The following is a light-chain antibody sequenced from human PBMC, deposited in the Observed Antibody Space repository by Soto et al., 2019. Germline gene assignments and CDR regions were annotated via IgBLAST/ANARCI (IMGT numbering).Light chain of an antibody. J-gene: IGLJ3*02. V-gene: IGLV1-40*01. CDR3: QSYDSSLSWV. Sequence: QSVLTQPPSVSGSTGQRVTISCTGSSSNIGAGYDVHWYQQLPGTAPKLLSYGNSNRPSGVPDRFSGSKSGTSASLAITGLQAEDEADYYCQSYDSSLSWVFGGGTKLTVL. CDR1: SSNIGAGYD. CDR2: GNS.